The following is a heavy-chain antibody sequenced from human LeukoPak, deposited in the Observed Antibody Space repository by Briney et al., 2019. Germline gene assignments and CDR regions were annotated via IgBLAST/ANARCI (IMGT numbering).Heavy chain of an antibody. CDR1: GGSISSSSYY. CDR2: IYYSGST. CDR3: ARDNLYYYDSSGYNWFDP. J-gene: IGHJ5*02. D-gene: IGHD3-22*01. Sequence: PSETLSLTCTVSGGSISSSSYYWGWIRQPPGKGLEWIGSIYYSGSTYYNPSLKSRVTISVDTSKNQFSLKLSSVTAADTAVYYCARDNLYYYDSSGYNWFDPWGQGTLVTVSS. V-gene: IGHV4-39*07.